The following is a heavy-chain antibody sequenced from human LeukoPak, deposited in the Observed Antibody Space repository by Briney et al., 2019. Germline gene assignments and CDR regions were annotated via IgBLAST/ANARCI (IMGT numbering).Heavy chain of an antibody. J-gene: IGHJ6*02. CDR2: INTNTGNP. CDR1: GYTFTSYA. Sequence: ASVKVSCKASGYTFTSYAMNWVRQAPGQGLEWMGWINTNTGNPTYAQGFTGRFVFSLDTSVSTAYLQISSLKAEDTAVYYCARDQLDIGAQRAYYYYGMDVWGQGTTVTVSS. CDR3: ARDQLDIGAQRAYYYYGMDV. D-gene: IGHD2-2*03. V-gene: IGHV7-4-1*02.